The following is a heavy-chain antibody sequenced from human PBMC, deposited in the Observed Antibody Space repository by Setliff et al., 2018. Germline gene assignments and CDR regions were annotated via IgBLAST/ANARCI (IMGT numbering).Heavy chain of an antibody. CDR3: ARESRYYYDNLGTLDY. Sequence: SETLSLTCTVSGGSISSYYWSWIRQPAGKGLEWIGHIYIGGSANYNPSLKSRVTMSIDTSKNQLSLKLSSVTAADTAVYYCARESRYYYDNLGTLDYWGQGTLVTVSS. CDR1: GGSISSYY. J-gene: IGHJ4*02. V-gene: IGHV4-4*07. D-gene: IGHD3-22*01. CDR2: IYIGGSA.